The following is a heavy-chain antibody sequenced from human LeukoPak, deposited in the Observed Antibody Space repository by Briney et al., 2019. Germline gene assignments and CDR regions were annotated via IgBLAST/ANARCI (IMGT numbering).Heavy chain of an antibody. CDR1: GYTFTGYY. CDR2: INPNSGGT. Sequence: ASVKVSCKASGYTFTGYYMHWVRQAPGQGLEWMGWINPNSGGTNYAQKFQGRDTMTRDTSISTAYMELSRLRSDDTAVYYCARDHRTTMIVVVTQFDYWGQGTLVTVSS. CDR3: ARDHRTTMIVVVTQFDY. V-gene: IGHV1-2*02. J-gene: IGHJ4*02. D-gene: IGHD3-22*01.